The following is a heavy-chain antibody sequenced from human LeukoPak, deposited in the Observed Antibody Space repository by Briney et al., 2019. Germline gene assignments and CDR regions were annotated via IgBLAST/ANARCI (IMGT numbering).Heavy chain of an antibody. V-gene: IGHV1-2*02. CDR3: ARASTKDYSNSRQIDY. CDR2: INPNSGGT. J-gene: IGHJ4*02. Sequence: ASVKVSCKASGYTFTGYYMHWVRQAPGQGLEWMGWINPNSGGTNYAQKFQGRVTMTRDTSISTAYMELSRLRSDDTAVYYCARASTKDYSNSRQIDYWGQGTLVTVSS. D-gene: IGHD4-11*01. CDR1: GYTFTGYY.